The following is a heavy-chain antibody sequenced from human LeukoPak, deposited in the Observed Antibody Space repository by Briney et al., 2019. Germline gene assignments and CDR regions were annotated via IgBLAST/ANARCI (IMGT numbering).Heavy chain of an antibody. V-gene: IGHV3-48*04. J-gene: IGHJ5*02. CDR1: GFTFSSYS. Sequence: GGSLRLSCAASGFTFSSYSMNWVRQAPGKGLEWVSYISSSSSTIYYADSVKGRFTISRDNAKNSLYLQMNSLRAEDTAVYYCAVGAYDLWSATEGWFDPWGQGTLVTVSS. CDR2: ISSSSSTI. D-gene: IGHD3-3*01. CDR3: AVGAYDLWSATEGWFDP.